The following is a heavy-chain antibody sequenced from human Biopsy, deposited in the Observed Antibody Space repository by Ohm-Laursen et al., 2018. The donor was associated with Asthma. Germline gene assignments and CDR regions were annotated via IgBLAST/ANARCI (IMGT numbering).Heavy chain of an antibody. D-gene: IGHD2-2*01. CDR2: INSVFGTT. J-gene: IGHJ4*02. V-gene: IGHV1-69*13. Sequence: SVKVSCKSLGGTFNTYVIGWVRQAPGQGIEWMGGINSVFGTTTYPQKFQDRVTITADDSTSTVYMELSSLRSEDTAVYYCARKAGSCISRTCYSFDFWGQGTLVTVSS. CDR1: GGTFNTYV. CDR3: ARKAGSCISRTCYSFDF.